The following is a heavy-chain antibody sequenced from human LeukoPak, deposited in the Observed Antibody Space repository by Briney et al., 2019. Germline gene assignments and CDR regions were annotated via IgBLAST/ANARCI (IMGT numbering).Heavy chain of an antibody. V-gene: IGHV4-59*01. CDR2: IYYSGST. D-gene: IGHD4-23*01. CDR3: ARARYGGNSEGYFDL. Sequence: SETLSLTCAVSGASISSYYWSWIRRPPGKGLEWISFIYYSGSTKYNPSLKSGVTISVDTSKNQFSLKLSSVTAADTAVYYCARARYGGNSEGYFDLWGRGTLVTVSS. CDR1: GASISSYY. J-gene: IGHJ2*01.